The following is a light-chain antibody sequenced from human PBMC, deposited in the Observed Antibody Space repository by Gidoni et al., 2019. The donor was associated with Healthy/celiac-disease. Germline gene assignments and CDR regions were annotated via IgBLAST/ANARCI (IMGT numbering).Light chain of an antibody. J-gene: IGKJ4*01. CDR2: GAS. CDR3: QQYGSSPFT. Sequence: ELVLPQSPGTLSLSPGERATLSCRASQSVSSSYLAWYQQKPGQAPRLLIYGASSRATGIPDRFSGSGSGTDFTLTISRLEPEDFAVYYCQQYGSSPFTFGGGTKVEIK. CDR1: QSVSSSY. V-gene: IGKV3-20*01.